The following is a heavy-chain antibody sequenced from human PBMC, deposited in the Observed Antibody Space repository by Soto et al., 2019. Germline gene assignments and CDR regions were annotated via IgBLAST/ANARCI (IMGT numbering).Heavy chain of an antibody. CDR1: GLTFSSYN. CDR3: ASSYYYGMDV. CDR2: ISGSGSPI. V-gene: IGHV3-48*02. J-gene: IGHJ6*01. Sequence: PGGSLRLSCAASGLTFSSYNMNWVRQAPGKGLEWVSYISGSGSPIHYADSVKGRFAISRDNAKNSLYLQMNSLRDEDTAVYYCASSYYYGMDVWGQGTTVTVSS.